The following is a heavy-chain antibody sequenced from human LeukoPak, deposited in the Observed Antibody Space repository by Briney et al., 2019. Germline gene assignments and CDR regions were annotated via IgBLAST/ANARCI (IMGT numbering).Heavy chain of an antibody. CDR1: GYTFTSYG. CDR2: ISAYNGNT. CDR3: AREEIVTIFGVVTQYYFDY. J-gene: IGHJ4*02. D-gene: IGHD3-3*01. Sequence: ASVKVSCKASGYTFTSYGISWVRQAPGQGLEWMGWISAYNGNTNYAQKLQGRVTMTTDTSTSTAYMELRSLRSDDTAVYYCAREEIVTIFGVVTQYYFDYWGQGTQVTVSS. V-gene: IGHV1-18*01.